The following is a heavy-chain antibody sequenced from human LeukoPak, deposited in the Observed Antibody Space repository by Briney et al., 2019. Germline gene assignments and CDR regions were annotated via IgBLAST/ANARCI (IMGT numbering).Heavy chain of an antibody. CDR2: MNPNSGNT. D-gene: IGHD2-15*01. CDR1: GYTFTSYD. V-gene: IGHV1-8*01. Sequence: ASVKVSCKASGYTFTSYDINWVRQATGQGLEWMGWMNPNSGNTGYAQKFQGRVTMTRNTSISTAYMELSSLRSEDTAVYYCARAPTPTLGYCSGGSCYSVGYYYYMDVWGKGTTVTVSS. CDR3: ARAPTPTLGYCSGGSCYSVGYYYYMDV. J-gene: IGHJ6*03.